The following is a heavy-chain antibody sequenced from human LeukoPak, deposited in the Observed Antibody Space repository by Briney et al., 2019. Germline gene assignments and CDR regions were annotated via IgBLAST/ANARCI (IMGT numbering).Heavy chain of an antibody. Sequence: SETLSLTCAVSGGSISSSNWWSWVRQPPGKGLEWIGEIYHSGSTNYNPSLKSRVTISVDKSKNLFSLKLNSVTAADTAVYYCARDSSGWNYYFDLWGRGTLVTVSS. V-gene: IGHV4-4*02. CDR1: GGSISSSNW. CDR2: IYHSGST. CDR3: ARDSSGWNYYFDL. J-gene: IGHJ2*01. D-gene: IGHD6-19*01.